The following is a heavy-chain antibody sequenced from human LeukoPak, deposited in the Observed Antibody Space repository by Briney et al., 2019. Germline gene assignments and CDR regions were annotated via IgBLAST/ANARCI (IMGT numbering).Heavy chain of an antibody. Sequence: GGPLSLSCAASVFPFSIYEVLWVRHSPGKALEWVSYISSSGCTIYYAYYVKGLFTRSRDNGNNTLYLQMNSLRAEDTAVYYFARGGITMVRGLDYWGQGTLVTVSS. J-gene: IGHJ4*02. CDR2: ISSSGCTI. CDR1: VFPFSIYE. D-gene: IGHD3-10*01. CDR3: ARGGITMVRGLDY. V-gene: IGHV3-48*03.